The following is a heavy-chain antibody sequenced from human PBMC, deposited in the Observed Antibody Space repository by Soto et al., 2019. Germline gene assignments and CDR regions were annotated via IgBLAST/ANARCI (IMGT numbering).Heavy chain of an antibody. Sequence: SQTLSLTCGISGDSVSRNNAVWNWIRQSPSRGLEWLGRTFHRSKWYNDYAVSMKSRITISPDTSKNQFSLQLTSVTPDDAGVSYRARACVTFCGLFRHFDIWGQGTLVTVSS. CDR2: TFHRSKWYN. J-gene: IGHJ4*02. CDR3: ARACVTFCGLFRHFDI. D-gene: IGHD3-3*02. V-gene: IGHV6-1*01. CDR1: GDSVSRNNAV.